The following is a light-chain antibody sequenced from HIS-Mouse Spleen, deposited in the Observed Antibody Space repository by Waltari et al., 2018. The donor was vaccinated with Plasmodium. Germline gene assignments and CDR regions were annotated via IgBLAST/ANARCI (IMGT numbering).Light chain of an antibody. CDR2: GKN. CDR3: NSRDSSGNHLV. CDR1: SLRSSY. J-gene: IGLJ2*01. Sequence: SSELTQDPAVSVALGQTVRITCQGDSLRSSYASWYQQKPGQAPVLVIYGKNNRPSGIPDRFSGSSSRNTASLTITGAQAEDEADYYCNSRDSSGNHLVFGGGTKLTVL. V-gene: IGLV3-19*01.